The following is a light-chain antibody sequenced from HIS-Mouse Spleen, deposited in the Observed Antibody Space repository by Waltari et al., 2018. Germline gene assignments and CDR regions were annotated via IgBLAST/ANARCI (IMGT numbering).Light chain of an antibody. CDR2: WGS. J-gene: IGLJ2*01. Sequence: QSALTQPASVSGSPGQSITISCTGTSSDVGSYNLVSWYQQHPGKAPKLLIYWGSKRPSGVSKRCSGSTSGNTASLSSSGLQAEDEADYYCCSYAGSSTFEVFGGGTKLTVL. CDR3: CSYAGSSTFEV. CDR1: SSDVGSYNL. V-gene: IGLV2-23*03.